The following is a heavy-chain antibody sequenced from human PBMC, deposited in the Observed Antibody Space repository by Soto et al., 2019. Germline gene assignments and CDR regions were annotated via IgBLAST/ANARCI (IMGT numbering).Heavy chain of an antibody. CDR1: GFTFSSYG. CDR3: AKGFSGFITSAASDY. CDR2: ISYDGSNK. J-gene: IGHJ4*02. Sequence: QVQLAESGGGVVQPGRSLRLACAASGFTFSSYGMHWVRQAPGKGLEWVAVISYDGSNKYYADSVKGRFTISRDNSKNTLYLQMNSLRAEDTAVYYCAKGFSGFITSAASDYSGQGTLVTVSS. D-gene: IGHD6-25*01. V-gene: IGHV3-30*18.